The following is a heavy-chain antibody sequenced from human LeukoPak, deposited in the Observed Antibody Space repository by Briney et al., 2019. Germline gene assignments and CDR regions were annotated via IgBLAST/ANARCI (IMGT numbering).Heavy chain of an antibody. CDR1: GFTFSDHY. Sequence: PGGSLRLSCAASGFTFSDHYMDWVRQAPGKGLEWVGRTRNKANSYTTEYAASVKGRFTISRDDSKNSLYLQMNSLKTEDTAVYYCARGLRGGSSWYPYYFDYWGQGTLVTVSS. CDR3: ARGLRGGSSWYPYYFDY. D-gene: IGHD6-13*01. CDR2: TRNKANSYTT. V-gene: IGHV3-72*01. J-gene: IGHJ4*02.